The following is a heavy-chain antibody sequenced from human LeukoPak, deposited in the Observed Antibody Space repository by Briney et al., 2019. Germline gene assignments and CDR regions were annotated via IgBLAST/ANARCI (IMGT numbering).Heavy chain of an antibody. Sequence: SETLSLTCTVSGGSISSYYWSWIRQPAGKGLEWIGRIYTSGSTNYNPSLKSRVTMSVDTSKNQFSLKLSSVTAADTAVYYCARMYSSSLGGGYYYYYMDVWGKGTTVTVSS. J-gene: IGHJ6*03. CDR3: ARMYSSSLGGGYYYYYMDV. CDR2: IYTSGST. CDR1: GGSISSYY. V-gene: IGHV4-4*07. D-gene: IGHD6-13*01.